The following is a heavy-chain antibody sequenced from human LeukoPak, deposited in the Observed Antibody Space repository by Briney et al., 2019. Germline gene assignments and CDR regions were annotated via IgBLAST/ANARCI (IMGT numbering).Heavy chain of an antibody. V-gene: IGHV3-21*01. CDR3: ARLQNVGAQNDAFDI. CDR1: GFTFSTYS. Sequence: PGGSLRLSCAASGFTFSTYSMNWVRQAPGKGLDWVSSISTAGSYIYYADSVKGRFTISRDNSKNSLYLQMNSLRARDTAVYYCARLQNVGAQNDAFDIWGQGTMVIVSS. D-gene: IGHD3-16*01. CDR2: ISTAGSYI. J-gene: IGHJ3*02.